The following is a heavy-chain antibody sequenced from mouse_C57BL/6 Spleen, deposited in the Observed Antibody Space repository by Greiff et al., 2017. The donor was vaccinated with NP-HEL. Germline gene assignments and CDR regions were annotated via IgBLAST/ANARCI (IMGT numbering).Heavy chain of an antibody. CDR2: IDPSDSYT. J-gene: IGHJ3*01. Sequence: QVQLQQPGAELVKPGASVKLSCKASGYTFTSYWMQWVKQRPGQGLEWIGEIDPSDSYTNYNQKFKGKATLTVDTSSSTAYMQLSSLTSEDSAVYYCAQGGRFAYWGQGTLVTVSA. V-gene: IGHV1-50*01. CDR3: AQGGRFAY. CDR1: GYTFTSYW.